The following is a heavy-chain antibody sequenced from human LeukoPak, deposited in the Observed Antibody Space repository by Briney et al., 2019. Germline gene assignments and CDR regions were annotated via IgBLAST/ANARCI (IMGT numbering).Heavy chain of an antibody. D-gene: IGHD1-1*01. Sequence: PSETLSLTCTVSGDSISPYYLGWIRQPPGKGLEWIGYIYYSGDTTYNPSLKCRVTMSVDTSKNQFSLKLSSVTAADTAVYYCARDKQPGDYWGQGALVTVSS. CDR1: GDSISPYY. CDR2: IYYSGDT. J-gene: IGHJ4*02. V-gene: IGHV4-59*01. CDR3: ARDKQPGDY.